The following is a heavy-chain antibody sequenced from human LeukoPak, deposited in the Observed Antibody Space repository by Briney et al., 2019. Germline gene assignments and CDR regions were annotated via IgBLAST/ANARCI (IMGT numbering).Heavy chain of an antibody. CDR2: LSGNGDGQ. D-gene: IGHD2-21*01. Sequence: PGGSLRLSCSASGFTFNNYGMSWVRQAPGKGLEWVAGLSGNGDGQFYADSVEGRFTISRDISNNIWYLQMNSLRAEATDVYYCAKGCQCPSGLSSWFDPRGQGTLVAVSS. V-gene: IGHV3-23*01. J-gene: IGHJ5*02. CDR1: GFTFNNYG. CDR3: AKGCQCPSGLSSWFDP.